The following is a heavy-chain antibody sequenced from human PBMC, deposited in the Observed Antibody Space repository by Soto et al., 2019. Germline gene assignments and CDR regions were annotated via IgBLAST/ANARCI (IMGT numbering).Heavy chain of an antibody. CDR1: GFTFGSSA. V-gene: IGHV3-23*01. CDR3: ARGGIVARLFAP. J-gene: IGHJ5*02. Sequence: GGSLRLSCAASGFTFGSSAMTWVRQAPGEGLEWVSSIGWSGTDTYYADFVMGRFTISRDNSKNTLHLQINSLRVEDTAVYYCARGGIVARLFAPGAHGTLVTVSS. CDR2: IGWSGTDT. D-gene: IGHD6-6*01.